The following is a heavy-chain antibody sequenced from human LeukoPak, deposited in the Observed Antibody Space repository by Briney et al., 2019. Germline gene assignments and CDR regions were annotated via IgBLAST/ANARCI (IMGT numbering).Heavy chain of an antibody. CDR3: ARGRERVRGVISAFDI. CDR2: ISAYNGNT. J-gene: IGHJ3*02. CDR1: GYTFTSYG. Sequence: ASVKVSCKASGYTFTSYGISWVRQAPGQGLEWMGWISAYNGNTNYAQKLQGRVTMTKDTSTSTAYMELRSLRSDDTAVYYCARGRERVRGVISAFDIWGQGTMVTVSS. D-gene: IGHD3-10*01. V-gene: IGHV1-18*01.